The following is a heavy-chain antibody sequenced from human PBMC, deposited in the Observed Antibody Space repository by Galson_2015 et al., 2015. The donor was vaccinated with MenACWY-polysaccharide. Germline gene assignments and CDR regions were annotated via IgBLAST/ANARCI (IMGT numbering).Heavy chain of an antibody. V-gene: IGHV3-33*01. J-gene: IGHJ3*02. CDR3: ASADGRIVCHAFDI. Sequence: SLRPSCEALGSTFSNFGMHWARQAPGKGLEWVAVIQYDGSNKAYEDSVKGRLPISRDIPKTSVFLEMNTLGVEDTALYYCASADGRIVCHAFDIWCQGTMVTVSS. CDR1: GSTFSNFG. D-gene: IGHD2-15*01. CDR2: IQYDGSNK.